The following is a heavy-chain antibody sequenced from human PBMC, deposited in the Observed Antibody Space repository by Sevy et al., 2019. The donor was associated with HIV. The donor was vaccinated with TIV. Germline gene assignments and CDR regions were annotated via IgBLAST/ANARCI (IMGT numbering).Heavy chain of an antibody. CDR1: GYTFTSYG. CDR2: ISAYNGNT. V-gene: IGHV1-18*01. CDR3: AKVGYSYGDDAFDI. Sequence: ASVKVSCKASGYTFTSYGISWVRQAPGQVLEWMGWISAYNGNTNYAQKLQGRVTMTTDTSTSTAYMELRSLRSDDTAVYYCAKVGYSYGDDAFDIWGQGTMVTVSS. J-gene: IGHJ3*02. D-gene: IGHD5-18*01.